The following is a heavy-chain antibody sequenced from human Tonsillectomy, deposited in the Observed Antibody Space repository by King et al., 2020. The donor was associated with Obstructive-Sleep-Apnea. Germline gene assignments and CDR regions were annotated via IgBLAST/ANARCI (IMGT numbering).Heavy chain of an antibody. CDR3: ASGVGWGYYYGSGNLYNWFDP. Sequence: QLQESGPGLVKPSQTLSLTCTVSGGSISRGGDYWSGILQHPGKGLEWIGYIYYSGSPYYHPSLKSRVTNSVDTSKNQFPLKLSFVTAADTAVYYCASGVGWGYYYGSGNLYNWFDPWGQGTLVTVSS. J-gene: IGHJ5*02. CDR1: GGSISRGGDY. V-gene: IGHV4-31*03. D-gene: IGHD3-10*01. CDR2: IYYSGSP.